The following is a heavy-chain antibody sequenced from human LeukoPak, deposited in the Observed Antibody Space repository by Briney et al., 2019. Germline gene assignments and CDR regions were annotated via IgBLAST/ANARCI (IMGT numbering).Heavy chain of an antibody. Sequence: ASVKVSCKASGYTFTSYGISWVRQAPGQGLEWMGWINPNSGGTNYAQKFQGRVTMTRDTSISTAYMELSRLRSDDTAVYYCARERYDSSGYYNLGDSRYDYYYYYYMDVWGKGTTVTISS. V-gene: IGHV1-2*02. D-gene: IGHD3-22*01. CDR3: ARERYDSSGYYNLGDSRYDYYYYYYMDV. J-gene: IGHJ6*03. CDR2: INPNSGGT. CDR1: GYTFTSYG.